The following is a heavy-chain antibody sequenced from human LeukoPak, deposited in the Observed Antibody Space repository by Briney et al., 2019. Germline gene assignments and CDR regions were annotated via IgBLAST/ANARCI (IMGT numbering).Heavy chain of an antibody. CDR1: GFTFSSYG. CDR2: IWYDGSNK. V-gene: IGHV3-33*01. D-gene: IGHD4-17*01. J-gene: IGHJ4*02. Sequence: GRSLRLSCAASGFTFSSYGMHWVRQTPGKGLEWVAVIWYDGSNKYYADSVKGRFTISRDNSKNTLYLQMSSLRAEDTAVYYCAGRAYGDYDNYFDYWGQGTLVTVSS. CDR3: AGRAYGDYDNYFDY.